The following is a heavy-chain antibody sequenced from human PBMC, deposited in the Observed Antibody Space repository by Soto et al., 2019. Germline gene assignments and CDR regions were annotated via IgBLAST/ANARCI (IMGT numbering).Heavy chain of an antibody. CDR3: AWVPAWADRFDP. J-gene: IGHJ5*02. D-gene: IGHD3-16*01. CDR1: GFSVSSPKIS. CDR2: IFSSDET. V-gene: IGHV2-26*01. Sequence: QVTLKESRPVLVKPTETLTLTCAVSGFSVSSPKISVSWIRQPPGKALEWLAQIFSSDETSYNTSLKSRLTISKDISKSQVVLTMTDMDPMDTATYYCAWVPAWADRFDPWGRGILVTVSS.